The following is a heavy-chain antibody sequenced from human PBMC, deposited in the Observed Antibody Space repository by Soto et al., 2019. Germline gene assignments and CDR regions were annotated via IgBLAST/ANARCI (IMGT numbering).Heavy chain of an antibody. Sequence: ASVKVSCKASGYTFTGYYMHWVRQAPGQGLEWMGIINPSGGSTSYAQKFQGRVTMTRDTSTSTVYMELSSLRSEDTAVYYCARDQLGDYSSDYWGQGTLVTVSS. D-gene: IGHD4-4*01. J-gene: IGHJ4*02. CDR3: ARDQLGDYSSDY. V-gene: IGHV1-46*01. CDR1: GYTFTGYY. CDR2: INPSGGST.